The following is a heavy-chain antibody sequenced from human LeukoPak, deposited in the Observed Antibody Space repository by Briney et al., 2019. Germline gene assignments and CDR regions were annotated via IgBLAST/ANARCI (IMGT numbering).Heavy chain of an antibody. CDR3: ARDRGTFGVVDS. CDR1: GFTFSSYS. J-gene: IGHJ4*02. CDR2: ISSSSSYI. V-gene: IGHV3-21*01. D-gene: IGHD3-3*01. Sequence: PGGSLRLSCAASGFTFSSYSMNWVRQAPGKGLEWVSSISSSSSYIYYADSVKGRFTISRDNAKNSLYLQMNSLRAEDTAVYYCARDRGTFGVVDSWGQGTLVAVSS.